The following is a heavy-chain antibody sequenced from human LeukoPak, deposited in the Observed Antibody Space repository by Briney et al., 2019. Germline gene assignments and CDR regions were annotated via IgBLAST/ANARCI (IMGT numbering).Heavy chain of an antibody. CDR1: GFTFSSYG. CDR2: ISYDGSNK. V-gene: IGHV3-30*18. J-gene: IGHJ4*02. D-gene: IGHD6-19*01. CDR3: AKYNSGLEY. Sequence: GGSLRLSCAASGFTFSSYGMHWVRQAPGKGLEWVAVISYDGSNKFYADSVKGRFTISRDNSKNTLYLQMNSLETEDTAVYYCAKYNSGLEYWGQGTLVTVSS.